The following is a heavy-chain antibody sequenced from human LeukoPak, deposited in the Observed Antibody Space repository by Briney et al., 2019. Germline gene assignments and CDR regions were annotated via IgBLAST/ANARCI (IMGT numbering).Heavy chain of an antibody. CDR1: GYTFTSYY. CDR3: ARTGLALDAFDI. J-gene: IGHJ3*02. V-gene: IGHV1-46*01. CDR2: INPSGVST. Sequence: ASVKVSCKASGYTFTSYYIHWVRQAPGQGLEWMGIINPSGVSTSYAQKFQGRITMTRDTSTSTVYMELSSLRSEDTAVYYCARTGLALDAFDIWGQGTMVTVSS. D-gene: IGHD6-19*01.